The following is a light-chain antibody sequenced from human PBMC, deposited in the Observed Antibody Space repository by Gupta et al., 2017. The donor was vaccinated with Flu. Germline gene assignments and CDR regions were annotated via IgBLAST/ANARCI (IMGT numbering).Light chain of an antibody. CDR3: QVWDSGVV. V-gene: IGLV3-21*02. Sequence: SCVLPQPPSVSVAPRQTARITCEGNNIGSKSVHWYHQKPGQAPVLVVYDESARPSGIPERFSGSNSGNTATLTISWVGAGDEADYYCQVWDSGVVFGGGTKLTVL. CDR1: NIGSKS. J-gene: IGLJ3*02. CDR2: DES.